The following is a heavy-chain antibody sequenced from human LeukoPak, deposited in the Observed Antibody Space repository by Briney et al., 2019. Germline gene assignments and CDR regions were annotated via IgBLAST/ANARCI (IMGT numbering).Heavy chain of an antibody. Sequence: GGSLRLSCAASGFTFNNYAMHWVRQAPGKGLVWVAVISYDGNDKYYADSVKGRFIISRDDSKTTVHLQMNSLRAEDTALYYCARGKPKDLFTEWELLYWGQGTLVTVSS. V-gene: IGHV3-30*04. CDR2: ISYDGNDK. J-gene: IGHJ4*02. CDR3: ARGKPKDLFTEWELLY. D-gene: IGHD1-26*01. CDR1: GFTFNNYA.